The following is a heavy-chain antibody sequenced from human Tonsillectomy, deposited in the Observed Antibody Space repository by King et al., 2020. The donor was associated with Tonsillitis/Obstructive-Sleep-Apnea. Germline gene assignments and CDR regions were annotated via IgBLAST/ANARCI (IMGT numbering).Heavy chain of an antibody. CDR3: ARGDILTGYYASTDFDY. D-gene: IGHD3-9*01. V-gene: IGHV4-34*01. CDR2: SKQSGST. Sequence: VQLQQWGAGLLKPSETLSLTCAVYGWSFRGYYGSWIRQPPGKGLEWIGESKQSGSTKYHPSLKRRVTLSVDTSKNHVSLQLSPVTAADTAVYYCARGDILTGYYASTDFDYWGQGTLVTVSS. J-gene: IGHJ4*02. CDR1: GWSFRGYY.